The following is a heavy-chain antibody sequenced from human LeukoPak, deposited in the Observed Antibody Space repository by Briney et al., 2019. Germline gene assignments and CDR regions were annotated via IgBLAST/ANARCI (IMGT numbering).Heavy chain of an antibody. J-gene: IGHJ6*03. CDR3: AREDGYSYGYLDYYYYMDV. Sequence: PSETLSLTCALYGGSLSGYYWGWIPQPPGKGLEWIGEITHSGSTNYNPSLKSRVTMSVDTSKNQFSLKLSSVTAADTAVYYCAREDGYSYGYLDYYYYMDVWGKGTTVTVSS. CDR2: ITHSGST. CDR1: GGSLSGYY. V-gene: IGHV4-34*01. D-gene: IGHD5-18*01.